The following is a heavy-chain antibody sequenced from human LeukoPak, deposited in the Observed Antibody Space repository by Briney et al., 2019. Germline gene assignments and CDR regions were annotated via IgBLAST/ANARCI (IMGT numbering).Heavy chain of an antibody. V-gene: IGHV4-39*01. CDR2: IYHSGST. CDR1: GGSISSSSYY. D-gene: IGHD3-22*01. Sequence: PSETLSLTCTVSGGSISSSSYYWGWIRQPPGKGLEWIGSIYHSGSTYYNPSLKSRVTISVDTSKNQFSLKLSSVTAADTAVYYCARHPNSNSYYYVIFFDYWGQGTLVTVSS. J-gene: IGHJ4*02. CDR3: ARHPNSNSYYYVIFFDY.